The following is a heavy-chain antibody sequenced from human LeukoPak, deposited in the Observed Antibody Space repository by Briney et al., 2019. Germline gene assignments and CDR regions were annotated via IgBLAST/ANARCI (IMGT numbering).Heavy chain of an antibody. D-gene: IGHD3-9*01. Sequence: GGSLRLSCAASGFTFSSYEMTCVRQAPGKGLEWISYISSSGSAIYYADSVKGRFTISRDNAKNSLFLQMNSLRAEDTAVYYCARVLSGTLTFDHWRQGTLVAVSS. CDR1: GFTFSSYE. CDR2: ISSSGSAI. J-gene: IGHJ4*02. CDR3: ARVLSGTLTFDH. V-gene: IGHV3-48*03.